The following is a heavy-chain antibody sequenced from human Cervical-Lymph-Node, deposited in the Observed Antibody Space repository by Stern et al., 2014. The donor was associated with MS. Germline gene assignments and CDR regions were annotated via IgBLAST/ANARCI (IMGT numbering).Heavy chain of an antibody. CDR1: GRNFSGPG. D-gene: IGHD7-27*01. V-gene: IGHV3-30*18. J-gene: IGHJ5*02. CDR3: SKHSRTGWFDP. Sequence: QKQLVQSGGGVVQPGRSLRLSCVDSGRNFSGPGMHWVRQAPGRGLEWVVVIASQGTKTHYADSVKGRFTISRDNSKNTVYLQMNSLRLEDTAVYFCSKHSRTGWFDPWGQGTLVTVAS. CDR2: IASQGTKT.